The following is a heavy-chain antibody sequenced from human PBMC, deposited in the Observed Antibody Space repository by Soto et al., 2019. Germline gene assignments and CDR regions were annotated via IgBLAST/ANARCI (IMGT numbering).Heavy chain of an antibody. J-gene: IGHJ4*02. V-gene: IGHV1-24*01. CDR1: GYTLTELS. CDR2: FDPEDGET. CDR3: ATVATVYDYVRGSYRRPYDY. Sequence: ASVKVSCKVSGYTLTELSMHWVRQAPGKGLEWMGGFDPEDGETIYAQKFQGRVTMTEDTSTDTAYMELSSLRSEDTAVYYCATVATVYDYVRGSYRRPYDYWGQGPLVTVYS. D-gene: IGHD3-16*02.